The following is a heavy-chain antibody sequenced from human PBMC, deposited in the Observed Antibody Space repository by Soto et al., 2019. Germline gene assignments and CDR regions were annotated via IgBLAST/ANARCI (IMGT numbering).Heavy chain of an antibody. CDR3: ARGITGTTSEPV. D-gene: IGHD1-20*01. CDR1: GGSFSGYY. Sequence: PSETLSLTCAVYGGSFSGYYWSWIRHPPGKGLEWIGEINHSGSTNYNPSLKSRVTISVDTSKNQFSLKLSPVTAADTAVYYCARGITGTTSEPVWGKGTTVTVSS. V-gene: IGHV4-34*01. CDR2: INHSGST. J-gene: IGHJ6*04.